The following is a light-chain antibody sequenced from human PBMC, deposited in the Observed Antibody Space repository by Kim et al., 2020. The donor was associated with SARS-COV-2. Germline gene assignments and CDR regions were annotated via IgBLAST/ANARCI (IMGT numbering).Light chain of an antibody. Sequence: EIVLTQSPGTLSLSPGERATLSCRASQSVSSSYLAWYQQKPGQAPRLLIYGASSRATGIPDRFSGSGSGTDFTLTISRLELEDFAVYYCQQYGSSTGWTFGQGTKVDIK. CDR2: GAS. CDR1: QSVSSSY. J-gene: IGKJ1*01. CDR3: QQYGSSTGWT. V-gene: IGKV3-20*01.